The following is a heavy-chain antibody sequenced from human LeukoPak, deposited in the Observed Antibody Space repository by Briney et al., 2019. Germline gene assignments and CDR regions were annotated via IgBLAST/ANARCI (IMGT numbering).Heavy chain of an antibody. CDR1: GFTFTSSA. CDR3: AAPGDFWSGYYDAFDI. J-gene: IGHJ3*02. Sequence: ASVKVSCKASGFTFTSSAVQWVRQARGQRLEWIGWIVVGSGNTNYAQKFQERVTITRDMSTSTAYMELSSLRSEGTAVYYCAAPGDFWSGYYDAFDIWGQGTMVTVSS. D-gene: IGHD3-3*01. V-gene: IGHV1-58*01. CDR2: IVVGSGNT.